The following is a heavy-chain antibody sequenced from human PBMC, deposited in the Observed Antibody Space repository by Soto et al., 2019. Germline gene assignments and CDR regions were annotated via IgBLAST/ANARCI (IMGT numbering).Heavy chain of an antibody. Sequence: PGGSLRLSCAASGFTFSSYAMHWVRQAPGKGLEWVAVISYDGSNKYYADSVKGRFTISRDNSKNTLYLQMNSLRAEDTAVYYCARDRFYSSSWYGGYYYGMDVWGQGTTVTVSS. CDR3: ARDRFYSSSWYGGYYYGMDV. J-gene: IGHJ6*02. V-gene: IGHV3-30-3*01. CDR2: ISYDGSNK. CDR1: GFTFSSYA. D-gene: IGHD6-13*01.